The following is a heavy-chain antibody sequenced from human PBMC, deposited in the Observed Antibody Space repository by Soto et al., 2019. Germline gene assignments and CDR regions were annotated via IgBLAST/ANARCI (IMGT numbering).Heavy chain of an antibody. J-gene: IGHJ6*02. CDR2: IYYSGST. Sequence: PSETLSLTCTVSGGSISSYYWSWIRQPPGKGLEWIGYIYYSGSTNYNPSLKSRVTISVDTSKNQFSLKLSSVTAADTAVYYCARSGGWVRGVIRPKNYYYYGMDVWGQGTTVTVSS. D-gene: IGHD3-10*01. V-gene: IGHV4-59*01. CDR1: GGSISSYY. CDR3: ARSGGWVRGVIRPKNYYYYGMDV.